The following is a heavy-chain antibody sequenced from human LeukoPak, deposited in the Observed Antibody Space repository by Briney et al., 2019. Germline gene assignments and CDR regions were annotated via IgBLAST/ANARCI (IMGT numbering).Heavy chain of an antibody. D-gene: IGHD5-18*01. CDR3: ARHTTMVHFDY. Sequence: SQTLSLTCTVSGPSISSYYWSWIRQPPGKGLEWIGYIYYSGSTNYNPSLQSRVTISVDTSKNQFSLKLNSVTAADTAVYYCARHTTMVHFDYCGQGTLVTVSS. CDR2: IYYSGST. CDR1: GPSISSYY. J-gene: IGHJ4*02. V-gene: IGHV4-59*08.